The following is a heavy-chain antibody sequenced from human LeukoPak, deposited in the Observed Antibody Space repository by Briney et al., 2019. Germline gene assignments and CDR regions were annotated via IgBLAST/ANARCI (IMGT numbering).Heavy chain of an antibody. CDR2: INPNSGGT. CDR1: GYTFTGYY. D-gene: IGHD6-13*01. V-gene: IGHV1-2*02. Sequence: GASVKVSCKASGYTFTGYYMHWVRQAPGQGLEWMGWINPNSGGTNYAQKFQGRVTMTRDTSISTAYMELSRLRSDDTAVYYCARDRGYSSSWCDIWGQGTMVTVSS. CDR3: ARDRGYSSSWCDI. J-gene: IGHJ3*02.